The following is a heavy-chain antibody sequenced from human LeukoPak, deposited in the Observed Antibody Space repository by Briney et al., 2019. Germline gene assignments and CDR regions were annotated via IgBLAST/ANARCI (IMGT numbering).Heavy chain of an antibody. J-gene: IGHJ5*02. D-gene: IGHD6-19*01. CDR3: ARSRIAVAGSWFDP. V-gene: IGHV3-48*03. CDR1: GFTFSSYE. Sequence: GGSLRLSCAASGFTFSSYEMNWVRQAPRKGLEWVSYISSSGSTIYYADSVKGRFTISRDNAKNSLYLQMNSLRAEDTAVYYCARSRIAVAGSWFDPWGQGTLVTVSS. CDR2: ISSSGSTI.